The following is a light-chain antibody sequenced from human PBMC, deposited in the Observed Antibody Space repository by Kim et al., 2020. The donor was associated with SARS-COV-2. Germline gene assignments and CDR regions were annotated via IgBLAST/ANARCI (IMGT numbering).Light chain of an antibody. CDR1: QSISSY. V-gene: IGKV1-39*01. CDR2: AAS. J-gene: IGKJ2*01. CDR3: QQSYSTLPYT. Sequence: ASVGDRVTITCQASQSISSYLNWYQQKPGKAPKLLIYAASSLQSGVPSRFSGSGSGTDFTLTISSLQPEDFATYYCQQSYSTLPYTFGQGTKLEI.